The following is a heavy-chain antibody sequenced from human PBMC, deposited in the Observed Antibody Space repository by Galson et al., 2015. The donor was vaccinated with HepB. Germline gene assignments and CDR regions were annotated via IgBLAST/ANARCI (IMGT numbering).Heavy chain of an antibody. CDR2: IIPILGIT. CDR1: RGTFSSHS. D-gene: IGHD2-2*01. V-gene: IGHV1-69*02. J-gene: IGHJ6*02. CDR3: ARVRCGSTSCLNHYYYYGMDV. Sequence: SVKVSCKASRGTFSSHSVSWVRQAPGQGLEWLGRIIPILGITNYAQKFQGRVTISADKSTNTAYMHMSGLTSEDTAVYYCARVRCGSTSCLNHYYYYGMDVWGQGTTVTVSS.